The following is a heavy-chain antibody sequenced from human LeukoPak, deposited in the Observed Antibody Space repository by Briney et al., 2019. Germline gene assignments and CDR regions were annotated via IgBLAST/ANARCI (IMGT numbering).Heavy chain of an antibody. J-gene: IGHJ5*02. CDR1: GGTFSSYA. D-gene: IGHD3-10*01. Sequence: ASVKVSCKASGGTFSSYAISWVRQAPGQGLEWMGGIIPIFPTSNYAQKFQGRVTISADESTSTVYMELSSLRSEDTAVYYCARDVTMVRGARYRPYKWFDPWGQGTLVTVSS. V-gene: IGHV1-69*13. CDR3: ARDVTMVRGARYRPYKWFDP. CDR2: IIPIFPTS.